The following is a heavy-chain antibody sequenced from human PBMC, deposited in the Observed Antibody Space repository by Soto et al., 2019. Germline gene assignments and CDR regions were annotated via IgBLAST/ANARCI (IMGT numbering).Heavy chain of an antibody. CDR3: QGGDF. J-gene: IGHJ4*02. V-gene: IGHV4-34*01. CDR2: INDSGNT. CDR1: GGSFRCYF. D-gene: IGHD3-16*01. Sequence: PSETLSLTCAVSGGSFRCYFWSWIRQSPDKGLEWIGEINDSGNTYYNPSFKSRLTISVDTSRSQISLRMTSVTAADSAVYYCQGGDFWGQGARVTVSS.